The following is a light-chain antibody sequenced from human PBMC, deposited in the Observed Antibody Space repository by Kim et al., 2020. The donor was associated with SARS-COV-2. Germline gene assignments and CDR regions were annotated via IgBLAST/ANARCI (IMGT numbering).Light chain of an antibody. CDR1: HSVSSSY. J-gene: IGKJ4*01. CDR2: GAS. Sequence: SPGARAPLSCRASHSVSSSYLAWYQQKPGQAPRLLIYGASSRATGIPDRFSGSGSRTDFTLTISRLEPEDVAVYYCQQYGSSPLTFGGGTKVDIK. CDR3: QQYGSSPLT. V-gene: IGKV3-20*01.